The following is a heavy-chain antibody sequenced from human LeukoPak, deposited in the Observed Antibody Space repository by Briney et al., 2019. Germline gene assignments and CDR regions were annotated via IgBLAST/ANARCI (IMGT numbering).Heavy chain of an antibody. Sequence: SETLSLTCTVSGGSISSYYWGWIRQPPGKGLEWIGSIYYSGSTYYNPSLKSRVTISVDTSKNQFSLKLSSVTAADTAVYYCARLRGYSSSWSPRARDYWGQGTLVTVSS. CDR3: ARLRGYSSSWSPRARDY. CDR2: IYYSGST. V-gene: IGHV4-39*01. J-gene: IGHJ4*02. CDR1: GGSISSYY. D-gene: IGHD6-13*01.